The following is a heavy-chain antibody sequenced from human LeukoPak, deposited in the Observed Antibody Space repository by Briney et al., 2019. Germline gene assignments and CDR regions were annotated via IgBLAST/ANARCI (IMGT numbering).Heavy chain of an antibody. CDR1: GVTFSSYA. CDR2: IIPIFGTA. CDR3: ARAPFGDDSSGYYGY. Sequence: GASVKVSCKASGVTFSSYAISWVRQAPGQGLEWMGGIIPIFGTANYAQKFQGRVTITADESTSTAYMELSSLRSEDTAVYYCARAPFGDDSSGYYGYWGQGTLVTVSS. V-gene: IGHV1-69*13. J-gene: IGHJ4*02. D-gene: IGHD3-22*01.